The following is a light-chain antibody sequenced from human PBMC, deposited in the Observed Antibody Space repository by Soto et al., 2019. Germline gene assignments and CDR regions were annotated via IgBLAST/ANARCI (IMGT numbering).Light chain of an antibody. CDR1: RSVLSSSNNKNY. CDR3: QQYYSTPLT. J-gene: IGKJ4*01. CDR2: WAS. Sequence: DFVMTQSPGALAVSLGERATINCKSSRSVLSSSNNKNYLAWYQQEPGQPPKLLIYWASTRESGVSDRFSGSGSGTDLTLTISSLQAEDVAVYYCQQYYSTPLTFGGGTKVEIK. V-gene: IGKV4-1*01.